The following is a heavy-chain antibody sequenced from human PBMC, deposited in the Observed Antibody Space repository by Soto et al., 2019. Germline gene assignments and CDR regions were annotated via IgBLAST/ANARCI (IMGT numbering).Heavy chain of an antibody. D-gene: IGHD3-10*01. CDR2: ISGSGGST. V-gene: IGHV3-23*01. J-gene: IGHJ4*02. Sequence: GRSLRLSCAASGFTFSSYAMSWVRQAPGKGLEWVSAISGSGGSTYYADSVKGRLTICRDNSKNTLYLQMNSLRAEDTAVDYCAKQWQGITMVRGVIISSDYWGQGTLVTVSS. CDR3: AKQWQGITMVRGVIISSDY. CDR1: GFTFSSYA.